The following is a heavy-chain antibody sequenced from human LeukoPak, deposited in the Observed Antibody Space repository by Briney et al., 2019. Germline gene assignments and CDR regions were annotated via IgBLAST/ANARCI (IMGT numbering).Heavy chain of an antibody. CDR2: ISEGVGNT. D-gene: IGHD4-17*01. CDR3: AKREKGTTGRFFDY. CDR1: GFTFTNYA. J-gene: IGHJ4*02. Sequence: PGGSLRLSCAAPGFTFTNYAMTWVCQAPGKGLEWVSGISEGVGNTYYADSVKGRFTISRDHSKNTLYLQMNSLRAEDTALYYCAKREKGTTGRFFDYWGQGTLVTVSS. V-gene: IGHV3-23*01.